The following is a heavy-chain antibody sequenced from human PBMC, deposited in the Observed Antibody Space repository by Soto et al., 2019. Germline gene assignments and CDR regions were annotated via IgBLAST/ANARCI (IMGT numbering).Heavy chain of an antibody. V-gene: IGHV4-4*02. CDR3: ATTPYCISTSCYPMDAFDI. D-gene: IGHD2-2*01. Sequence: SETLSLTCAVSGGSISSSNWWSWVRQPPGKGLEWIGEIYHSGSTNYNPSLKSRVTISVDKSKNQFSLKLSSVTAADTAVYYCATTPYCISTSCYPMDAFDIWGQGTMVTVSS. CDR2: IYHSGST. J-gene: IGHJ3*02. CDR1: GGSISSSNW.